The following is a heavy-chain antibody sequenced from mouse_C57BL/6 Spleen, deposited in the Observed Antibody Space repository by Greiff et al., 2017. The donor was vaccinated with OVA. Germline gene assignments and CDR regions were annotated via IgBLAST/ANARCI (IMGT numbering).Heavy chain of an antibody. D-gene: IGHD2-4*01. V-gene: IGHV5-9-1*02. CDR3: TRGLYDYDYWYFDV. J-gene: IGHJ1*03. CDR2: ISSGGDYI. CDR1: GFTFSSYA. Sequence: EVKVVESGEGLVKPGGSLKLSCAASGFTFSSYAMSWVRQTPEKRLEWVAYISSGGDYIYYADTVKGRFTISRDNARNTLYLQMSSLKSEDTAMYYCTRGLYDYDYWYFDVWGTGTTVTVSS.